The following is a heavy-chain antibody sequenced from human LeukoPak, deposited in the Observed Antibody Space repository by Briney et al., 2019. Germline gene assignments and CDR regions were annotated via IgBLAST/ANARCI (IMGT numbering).Heavy chain of an antibody. D-gene: IGHD1-26*01. CDR3: ARGSYYGGGIDY. CDR2: IIPIFGTA. V-gene: IGHV1-69*05. J-gene: IGHJ4*02. Sequence: SVKVPCKASGGTFSSYAISWVRQAPGQGLEWMGGIIPIFGTANYAQKFQGRVTITTDEPTSTAYMELSSLRSEDTAVYYCARGSYYGGGIDYWGQGTLVTVSS. CDR1: GGTFSSYA.